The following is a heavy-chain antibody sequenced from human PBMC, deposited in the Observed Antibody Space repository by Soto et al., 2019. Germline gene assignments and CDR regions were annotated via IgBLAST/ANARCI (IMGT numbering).Heavy chain of an antibody. Sequence: KVSCKASGYTFTSYGISRVRQAPGQGLEWMGWISAYNGNTNYAQKLQGRVTMTTDTSTSTAYMELRSLRSDDTAVYYCARGDCSGGSCYGGLYPWGQGTLVTVSS. D-gene: IGHD2-15*01. CDR3: ARGDCSGGSCYGGLYP. CDR1: GYTFTSYG. V-gene: IGHV1-18*01. CDR2: ISAYNGNT. J-gene: IGHJ5*02.